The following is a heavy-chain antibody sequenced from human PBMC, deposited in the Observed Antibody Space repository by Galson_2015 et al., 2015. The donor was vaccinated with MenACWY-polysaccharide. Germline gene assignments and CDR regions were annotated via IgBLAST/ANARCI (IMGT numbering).Heavy chain of an antibody. CDR2: ISGSGGST. CDR3: AKDRYGDHRPPNDH. V-gene: IGHV3-23*01. D-gene: IGHD4-17*01. Sequence: SLRLSCAGSGFSFSSHAMNWVRQAPGKGLEWVSGISGSGGSTYSADSVKGRFTISRDNSKSTLFLQMNSLRVEDTAVYYCAKDRYGDHRPPNDHWGQGTLVTVSS. CDR1: GFSFSSHA. J-gene: IGHJ4*02.